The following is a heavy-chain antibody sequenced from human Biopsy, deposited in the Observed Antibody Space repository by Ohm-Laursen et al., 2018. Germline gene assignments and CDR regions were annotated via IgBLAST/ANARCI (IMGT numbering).Heavy chain of an antibody. CDR3: ARLSTLFGVADFTDD. J-gene: IGHJ4*02. Sequence: PSQTLSLTCTVSGGPIDSYYWSWIRQPPGKALEWIGYIYFTGRTSYNPSLKSRVTMSVNTSKNHLSLKLTSVTAADTAVYYCARLSTLFGVADFTDDWGQGTLVTVSS. CDR2: IYFTGRT. CDR1: GGPIDSYY. D-gene: IGHD3-3*01. V-gene: IGHV4-59*08.